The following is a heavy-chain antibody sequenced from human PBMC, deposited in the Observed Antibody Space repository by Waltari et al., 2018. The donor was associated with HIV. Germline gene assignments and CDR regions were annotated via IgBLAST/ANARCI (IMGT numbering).Heavy chain of an antibody. V-gene: IGHV3-9*01. Sequence: QMVQSGGGLAQPGKSLSLSCSASEFMFDDYDLHWSRQAPGKGLEGVSGISRNGDTKTYAAPVKGRFVISRDNALSFLYLQMNSLRPEDTALYFCANSDGYYGGGTGAFDIWGQGTMVIVSS. CDR3: ANSDGYYGGGTGAFDI. D-gene: IGHD3-16*01. J-gene: IGHJ3*02. CDR1: EFMFDDYD. CDR2: ISRNGDTK.